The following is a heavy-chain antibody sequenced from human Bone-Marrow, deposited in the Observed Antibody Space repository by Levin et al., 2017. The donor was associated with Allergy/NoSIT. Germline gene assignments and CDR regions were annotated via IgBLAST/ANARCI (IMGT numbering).Heavy chain of an antibody. Sequence: GASVKVSCKASGYTFTSYGISWVRQAPGQGLEWMGWISAYNGNTNYAQKLQGRVTMTTDTSTSTAYMELRSLRSDDTAVYYCARGGSGFDLGKWELLNNFDYWGQGTLVTVSS. CDR2: ISAYNGNT. CDR3: ARGGSGFDLGKWELLNNFDY. D-gene: IGHD1-26*01. J-gene: IGHJ4*02. CDR1: GYTFTSYG. V-gene: IGHV1-18*01.